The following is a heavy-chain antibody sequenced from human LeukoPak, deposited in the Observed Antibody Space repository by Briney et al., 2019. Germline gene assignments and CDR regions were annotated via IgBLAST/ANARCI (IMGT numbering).Heavy chain of an antibody. CDR3: ARGWYYDSSGYPTSGYFQH. D-gene: IGHD3-22*01. J-gene: IGHJ1*01. CDR1: GYTFTSYY. Sequence: ASVKVSCKASGYTFTSYYMHWVRQAPGQGLEWMGIINPSGGSTSYAQKFQGRVTMTRDTSTSTVYMELSSLRFEDTAVYYCARGWYYDSSGYPTSGYFQHWGQGALVTVSS. V-gene: IGHV1-46*01. CDR2: INPSGGST.